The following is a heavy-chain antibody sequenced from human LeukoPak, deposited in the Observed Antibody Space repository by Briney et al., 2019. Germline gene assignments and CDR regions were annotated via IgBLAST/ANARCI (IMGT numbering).Heavy chain of an antibody. CDR2: ISGSGGST. D-gene: IGHD6-19*01. V-gene: IGHV3-23*01. J-gene: IGHJ6*02. CDR1: GFTFSNYA. Sequence: GGSLRLSCAASGFTFSNYAMSWVRQAPGKGLEWVSAISGSGGSTYYADSVKGRFTISRDNSKNTLYLQMNSLRAEDTAVYYCAKNVGGSSGWYGMDVWGQGTTVTVSS. CDR3: AKNVGGSSGWYGMDV.